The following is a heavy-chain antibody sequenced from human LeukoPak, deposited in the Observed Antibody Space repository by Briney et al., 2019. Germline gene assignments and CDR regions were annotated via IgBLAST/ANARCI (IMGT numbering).Heavy chain of an antibody. D-gene: IGHD6-13*01. CDR1: GGTFSSYA. CDR3: ARTGGSSWYQYFGFDY. J-gene: IGHJ4*02. V-gene: IGHV1-69*13. CDR2: IIPIFGTA. Sequence: SSEKVYCKASGGTFSSYAISWVRQAPGQGLEWMGGIIPIFGTANYAQKFQGRVTITADESTSTAYMELSSLRSEDTAVYYCARTGGSSWYQYFGFDYWGQGTLVTVSS.